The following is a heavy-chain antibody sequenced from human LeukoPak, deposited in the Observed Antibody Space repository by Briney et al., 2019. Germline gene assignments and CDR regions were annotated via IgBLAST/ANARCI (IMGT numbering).Heavy chain of an antibody. J-gene: IGHJ4*02. CDR2: IYTSGST. D-gene: IGHD2-21*01. CDR3: ARYSALDY. CDR1: GGSISSGSYY. V-gene: IGHV4-61*02. Sequence: KTSETLSLTCTVSGGSISSGSYYWSWIRQPAGKGLEWIGRIYTSGSTNYNPSLKSRVTISVDTSKNQFSLKLSSVTAADTAVYYCARYSALDYWGQGTLVTVSS.